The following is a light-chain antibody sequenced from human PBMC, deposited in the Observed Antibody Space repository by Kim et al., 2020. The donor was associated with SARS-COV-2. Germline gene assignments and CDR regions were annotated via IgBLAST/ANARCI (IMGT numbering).Light chain of an antibody. CDR3: QQYARTPRT. V-gene: IGKV3-20*01. Sequence: EVVLTQSPDTLSLSPGEGATLSCRASQSVNNIYLAWYQQKPGQAPRLLIYGASIRATGIPDRFSGRGSGTDFTLTISRVEPEDFAVYYCQQYARTPRTFGGGTKVDIK. CDR2: GAS. CDR1: QSVNNIY. J-gene: IGKJ4*01.